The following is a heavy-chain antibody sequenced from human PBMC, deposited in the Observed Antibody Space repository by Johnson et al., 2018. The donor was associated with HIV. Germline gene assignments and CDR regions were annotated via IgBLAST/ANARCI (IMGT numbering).Heavy chain of an antibody. D-gene: IGHD6-13*01. Sequence: VLLVESGGGLVQPGGSLRLSCAASGFTFSSYAMHWVRQAPGKGLEWVSVIYSGGSTYYADSVKGRFTISRDNSKNTLYLQMNSLRAEDTAVYYCARDQIAAAGAFDIWGQGTMVTVSS. CDR3: ARDQIAAAGAFDI. J-gene: IGHJ3*02. CDR1: GFTFSSYA. V-gene: IGHV3-66*02. CDR2: IYSGGST.